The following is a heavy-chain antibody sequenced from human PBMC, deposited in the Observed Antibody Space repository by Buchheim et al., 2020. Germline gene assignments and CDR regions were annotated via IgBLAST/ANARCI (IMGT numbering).Heavy chain of an antibody. V-gene: IGHV3-74*01. D-gene: IGHD6-19*01. CDR1: GFIFSKYW. Sequence: EVHLVESGGELVQPGGSLRLSCAASGFIFSKYWIQWVRHAPGKGLERVSFINTDGSTTGYADSVKGRFTISRDNTRTTAYLHMTSLGVEDTAVYYCVRDRGWTAFDYWGQGA. J-gene: IGHJ4*02. CDR3: VRDRGWTAFDY. CDR2: INTDGSTT.